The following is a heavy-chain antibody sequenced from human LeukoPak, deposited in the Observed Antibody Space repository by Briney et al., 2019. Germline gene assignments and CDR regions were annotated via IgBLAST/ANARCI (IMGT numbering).Heavy chain of an antibody. Sequence: GGSLRLSCAASGFTFSSYAMHWVRQAPGKGLEWVAVISYDGSNKYYADSVKGRFTISRDNSKNTLYLRMNSLRAEDTAVYYCARPPYYYDSSGYPLAEYFQHWGQGTLVAVSS. CDR2: ISYDGSNK. D-gene: IGHD3-22*01. J-gene: IGHJ1*01. CDR1: GFTFSSYA. CDR3: ARPPYYYDSSGYPLAEYFQH. V-gene: IGHV3-30*04.